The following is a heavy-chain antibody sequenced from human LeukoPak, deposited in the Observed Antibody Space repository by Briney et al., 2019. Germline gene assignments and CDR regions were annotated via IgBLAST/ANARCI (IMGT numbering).Heavy chain of an antibody. V-gene: IGHV1-3*01. Sequence: ASVKVSCKASGYTFTSYAMHWVRQAPGQRLEWMGWINAGNGNTKYSQKFQGRVTITRDTSASTASMELSSLRSEDTAVYYCARVLAAADLYYYYGMDVWGQGTTVTVSS. CDR2: INAGNGNT. CDR1: GYTFTSYA. CDR3: ARVLAAADLYYYYGMDV. D-gene: IGHD6-13*01. J-gene: IGHJ6*02.